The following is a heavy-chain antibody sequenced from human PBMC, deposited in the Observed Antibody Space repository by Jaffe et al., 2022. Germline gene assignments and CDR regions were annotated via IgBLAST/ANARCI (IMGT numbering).Heavy chain of an antibody. J-gene: IGHJ4*02. V-gene: IGHV3-74*01. D-gene: IGHD1-26*01. Sequence: EVQLVESGGGLVQPGGSLRLSCVASGFTFSSYYMHWVRQVPGKGLVWVANINRDGTTAIYAGSVRGRFTVSRDNAKNTLSLQMNSLRVEDTALYYCTRTYRGNYHFDYWGQGTLVTVSS. CDR3: TRTYRGNYHFDY. CDR2: INRDGTTA. CDR1: GFTFSSYY.